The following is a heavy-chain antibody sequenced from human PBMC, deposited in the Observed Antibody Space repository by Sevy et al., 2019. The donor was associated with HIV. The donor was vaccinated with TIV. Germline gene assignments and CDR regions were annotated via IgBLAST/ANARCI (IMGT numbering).Heavy chain of an antibody. CDR3: VRNSLKTSAVHLPYYFDF. CDR2: ISHSGNTI. V-gene: IGHV3-11*01. Sequence: GGSLRLSCAASGFIFTDYYMSWIRQSPGKGLESVSYISHSGNTIYYADSVNGRFTISRDNAKNSLFLHMTSLTAEDTAFYYCVRNSLKTSAVHLPYYFDFWGQGTLVTVSS. CDR1: GFIFTDYY. D-gene: IGHD3-9*01. J-gene: IGHJ4*02.